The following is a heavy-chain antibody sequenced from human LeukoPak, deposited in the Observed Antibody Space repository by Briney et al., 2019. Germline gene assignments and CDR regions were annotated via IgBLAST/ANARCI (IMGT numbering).Heavy chain of an antibody. D-gene: IGHD3-10*01. J-gene: IGHJ4*02. V-gene: IGHV3-23*01. Sequence: GGSLRLSCAVSGFTFRTYWMHWVRQVPGEGLEWVSAISGSGGSTFYTDSVKGRFTISRDNSKNTLYLEMNSLRAEDTAGYYCAKASGITMVRGVTYLDYWGQGTLVTVSS. CDR2: ISGSGGST. CDR3: AKASGITMVRGVTYLDY. CDR1: GFTFRTYW.